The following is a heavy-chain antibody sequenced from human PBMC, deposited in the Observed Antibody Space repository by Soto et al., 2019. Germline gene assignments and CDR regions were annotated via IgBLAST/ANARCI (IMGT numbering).Heavy chain of an antibody. J-gene: IGHJ6*02. D-gene: IGHD3-22*01. V-gene: IGHV3-11*01. CDR1: GFTFSDYY. CDR3: ARDSKYYYDSSGYYYRYYYYYGMDV. CDR2: ISSSGSTI. Sequence: QVQLVESGGGLVKPGGSLRLSCAASGFTFSDYYMSWIRQAPGKGLEWDSYISSSGSTIYYADSVKGRFTISRDNAKNSLYLQMNSLRAEDTAVYYCARDSKYYYDSSGYYYRYYYYYGMDVWGQGTTVTVSS.